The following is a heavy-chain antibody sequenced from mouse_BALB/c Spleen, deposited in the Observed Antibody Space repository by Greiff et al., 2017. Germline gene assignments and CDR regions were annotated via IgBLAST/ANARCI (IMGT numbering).Heavy chain of an antibody. Sequence: EVKLQESGGGLVQPGGSLRLSCATSGFTFTDYYMSWVRQPPGKALEWLGFIRNKANGYTTEYSASVKGRFTISRDNSQSILYLQMNTLRAEDSATYYCAREGLLLRGGPYAMDYWGQGTSVTVSS. CDR2: IRNKANGYTT. CDR3: AREGLLLRGGPYAMDY. J-gene: IGHJ4*01. CDR1: GFTFTDYY. D-gene: IGHD1-1*01. V-gene: IGHV7-3*02.